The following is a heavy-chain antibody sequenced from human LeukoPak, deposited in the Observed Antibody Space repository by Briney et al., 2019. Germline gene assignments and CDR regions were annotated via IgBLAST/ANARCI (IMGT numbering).Heavy chain of an antibody. CDR3: ARYVVVPAAYYYYGMDV. CDR1: GFTFSSYW. CDR2: IKQDGSEK. J-gene: IGHJ6*04. D-gene: IGHD2-2*01. Sequence: GGSLRLSCAASGFTFSSYWMSWVRQAPGKGLEWVANIKQDGSEKYYVDSVKGRFTISRDNAKNSLYLQMNSLRAEDTAMYYCARYVVVPAAYYYYGMDVWGKGTTVTVSS. V-gene: IGHV3-7*03.